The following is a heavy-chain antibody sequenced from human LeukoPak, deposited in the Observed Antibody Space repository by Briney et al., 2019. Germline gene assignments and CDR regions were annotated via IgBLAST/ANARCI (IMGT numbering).Heavy chain of an antibody. Sequence: GGSLRHSCAVSGFIFSNYTMNWVRQAPGKGLEWVSSISSTSRYTYYADSVKGRFTISRDNAKNSLYLQMNSLRAEDTAVYYCASHSENYYYDSIDHWGQGTLVTVSS. J-gene: IGHJ4*02. CDR3: ASHSENYYYDSIDH. V-gene: IGHV3-21*01. CDR2: ISSTSRYT. D-gene: IGHD3-22*01. CDR1: GFIFSNYT.